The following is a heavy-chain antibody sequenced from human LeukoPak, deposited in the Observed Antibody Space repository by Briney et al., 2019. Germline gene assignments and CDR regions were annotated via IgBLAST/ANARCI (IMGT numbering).Heavy chain of an antibody. J-gene: IGHJ4*02. CDR3: ARVGSSGYYVDY. Sequence: SETLSLTCTVSGGSISSYFWSWIRQPPGKGLECIGYIYYSGSTNYNPSLKSRVTISVDTSKNQFSLKLTSVTAADTAVYYCARVGSSGYYVDYWGREPWSPSPQ. D-gene: IGHD3-22*01. CDR1: GGSISSYF. CDR2: IYYSGST. V-gene: IGHV4-59*01.